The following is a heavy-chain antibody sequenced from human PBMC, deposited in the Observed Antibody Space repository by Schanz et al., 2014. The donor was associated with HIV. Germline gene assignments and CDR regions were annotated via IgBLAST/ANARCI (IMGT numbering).Heavy chain of an antibody. Sequence: QVQLQQWGAGLLRPSETLSLTCAVYGGSFSGYYWSWIRQPPGKGLEWIGAINHSENTNYNPSLNSRITISLDKGKYQFSLNLTSVTAADTAVYYCARDNDPYYYDSRGYYDRLFDYWGQGTLVTVSS. CDR3: ARDNDPYYYDSRGYYDRLFDY. V-gene: IGHV4-34*01. CDR1: GGSFSGYY. J-gene: IGHJ4*02. D-gene: IGHD3-22*01. CDR2: INHSENT.